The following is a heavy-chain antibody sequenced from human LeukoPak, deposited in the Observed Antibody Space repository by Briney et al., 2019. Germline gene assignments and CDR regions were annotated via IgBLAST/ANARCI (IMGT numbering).Heavy chain of an antibody. CDR1: AFTFSSSA. Sequence: PGGCLRDSSAASAFTFSSSAMYSGREAPRGGLEWGAVISYDGSSKYSADSVKGRFTISRDNSKSTLFLQMNSLRADDTAVYYCARDREAYSNPMKDGAFDIWGQGTMVTVPS. V-gene: IGHV3-30*04. D-gene: IGHD4-11*01. CDR2: ISYDGSSK. J-gene: IGHJ3*02. CDR3: ARDREAYSNPMKDGAFDI.